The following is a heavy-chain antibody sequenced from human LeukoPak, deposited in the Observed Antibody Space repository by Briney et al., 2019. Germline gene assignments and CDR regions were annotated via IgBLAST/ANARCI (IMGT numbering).Heavy chain of an antibody. D-gene: IGHD6-19*01. CDR2: IYSSGST. V-gene: IGHV4-61*01. CDR3: ARGPLGGWDGFDI. Sequence: PSETLSLTCTVSGGSVSSGSYYWSWIRQPPGKGLEWIGYIYSSGSTNHNPSLKSRVTISLDTSKNQFSLRLSSVTAADTAVYYCARGPLGGWDGFDIWGQGTMVTVSS. J-gene: IGHJ3*02. CDR1: GGSVSSGSYY.